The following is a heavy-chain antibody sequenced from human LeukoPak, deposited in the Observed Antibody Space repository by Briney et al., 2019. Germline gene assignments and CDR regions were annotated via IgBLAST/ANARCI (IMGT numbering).Heavy chain of an antibody. CDR1: GFTFSSYG. D-gene: IGHD3-22*01. J-gene: IGHJ6*02. Sequence: PGGSLRLSCAASGFTFSSYGMHWVRQAPGKGLEWVAVIWYDGSNKYYADSVKGRFTISRDNSKNTLYLQMNSLRAEATAVYYCARSIVVVIMSPQNYGMDVWGQGTTATVSS. V-gene: IGHV3-33*01. CDR2: IWYDGSNK. CDR3: ARSIVVVIMSPQNYGMDV.